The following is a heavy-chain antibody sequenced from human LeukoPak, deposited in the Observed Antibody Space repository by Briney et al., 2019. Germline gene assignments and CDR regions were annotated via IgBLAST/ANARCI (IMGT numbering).Heavy chain of an antibody. CDR2: ISSSSSTI. Sequence: GGSLRLSCAASGFTFSSFSMNWVRQAPGKGLEWVSYISSSSSTIYYTDSVKGRFTISRDNAKNTLYLQMNSLRAEDTAVYYCARVIGSYGDSAYWGQGTLVTVSS. V-gene: IGHV3-48*04. J-gene: IGHJ4*02. D-gene: IGHD4-17*01. CDR3: ARVIGSYGDSAY. CDR1: GFTFSSFS.